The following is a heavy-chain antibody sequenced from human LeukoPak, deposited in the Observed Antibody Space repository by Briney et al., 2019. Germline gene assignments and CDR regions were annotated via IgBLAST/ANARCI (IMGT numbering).Heavy chain of an antibody. J-gene: IGHJ4*02. Sequence: GGSLRLSCEASGFTVSSNYMSWVRQAPGKGLEWVSVIYSGGTTYYADSVKGRFTISRDNSKSTLYLQMNSLRAEDTAVYYCARTTTFAPHFDYWGQGTLVTVSS. CDR2: IYSGGTT. CDR3: ARTTTFAPHFDY. D-gene: IGHD1-1*01. V-gene: IGHV3-66*01. CDR1: GFTVSSNY.